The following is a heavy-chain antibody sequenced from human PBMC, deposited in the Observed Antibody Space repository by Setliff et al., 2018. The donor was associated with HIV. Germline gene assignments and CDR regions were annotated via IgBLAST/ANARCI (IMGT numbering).Heavy chain of an antibody. J-gene: IGHJ4*02. D-gene: IGHD3-10*01. CDR1: GYSISSGYY. Sequence: NPSETLSLTCAVSGYSISSGYYWGWIRQPPGKGLEWIGSIYHSGSTYYNPSLKSRVTISVDTSKNQFSLKLSSVTAADTAVYYCARGVRIRVVTATYFDYWGQGTLVTVSS. CDR3: ARGVRIRVVTATYFDY. V-gene: IGHV4-38-2*01. CDR2: IYHSGST.